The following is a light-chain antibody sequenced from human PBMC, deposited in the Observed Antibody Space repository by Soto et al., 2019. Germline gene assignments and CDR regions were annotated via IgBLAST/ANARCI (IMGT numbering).Light chain of an antibody. CDR1: QSISSN. CDR2: GAA. CDR3: QVSGRSALYT. Sequence: EIVMTQSPAILSVSPGERATLSCRANQSISSNLAWYQQKPGQAPRLLIYGAATRATGIPARFSGSGSGTDFTLTINSLQSEDFAVYYCQVSGRSALYTFGQGTRLEIK. V-gene: IGKV3-15*01. J-gene: IGKJ2*01.